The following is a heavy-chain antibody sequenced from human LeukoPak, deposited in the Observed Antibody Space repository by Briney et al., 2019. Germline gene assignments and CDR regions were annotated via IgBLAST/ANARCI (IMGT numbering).Heavy chain of an antibody. CDR2: ISYDGSNE. CDR3: AREIYDSSGYHDAFDI. V-gene: IGHV3-30*04. D-gene: IGHD3-22*01. CDR1: GFTFSSYV. J-gene: IGHJ3*02. Sequence: GRSLRLSCAASGFTFSSYVMHWVRQAPGKGLEWVAIISYDGSNEYYADSVKGRFTISRDNSKNTLYLQMNSLRAADTAVYYCAREIYDSSGYHDAFDIWGQGTMVTVSS.